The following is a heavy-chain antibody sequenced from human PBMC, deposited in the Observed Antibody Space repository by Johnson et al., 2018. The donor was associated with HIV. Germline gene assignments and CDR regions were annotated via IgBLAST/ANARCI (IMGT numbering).Heavy chain of an antibody. V-gene: IGHV3-20*04. D-gene: IGHD2/OR15-2a*01. Sequence: MQLVESGGGSVQPGGFLRLSCAASGFTFDDYGMSWVRQAPGKGLEWVSRINWNGGSTDYSDSVKGRFTISRDNAKNSLYLQVNSLRGEDTALYYCARVSRLGNRAILSDAFDIWGQGTMVTVSS. J-gene: IGHJ3*02. CDR3: ARVSRLGNRAILSDAFDI. CDR1: GFTFDDYG. CDR2: INWNGGST.